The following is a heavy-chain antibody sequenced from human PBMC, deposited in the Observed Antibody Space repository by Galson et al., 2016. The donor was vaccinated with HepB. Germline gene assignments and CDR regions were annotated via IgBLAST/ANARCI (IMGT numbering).Heavy chain of an antibody. D-gene: IGHD6-19*01. J-gene: IGHJ4*02. CDR2: ISLSGSTT. CDR1: RFAFSSYA. V-gene: IGHV3-23*01. CDR3: AKPHTSGWLTAFDH. Sequence: SLRLSCAASRFAFSSYAVNWVRQAPGKGPEWIASISLSGSTTHYADSVKGRFTTSRDNSKNTVYLEMNSLRVDDTAMYYCAKPHTSGWLTAFDHWGQGNLVTVSS.